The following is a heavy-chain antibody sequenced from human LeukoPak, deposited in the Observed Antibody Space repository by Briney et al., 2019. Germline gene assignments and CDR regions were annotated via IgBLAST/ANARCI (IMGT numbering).Heavy chain of an antibody. D-gene: IGHD3-10*01. J-gene: IGHJ3*02. V-gene: IGHV1-2*02. CDR1: GYTFTSYY. CDR2: INPNSGGT. Sequence: GASVKVSCKASGYTFTSYYMHWVRQAPGQGLEWMGWINPNSGGTNYAQKFQGRVTMTRDTSISTAYMELSRLRSDDTAVYYCARSSHYYDAFDIWGQGTMVTVSS. CDR3: ARSSHYYDAFDI.